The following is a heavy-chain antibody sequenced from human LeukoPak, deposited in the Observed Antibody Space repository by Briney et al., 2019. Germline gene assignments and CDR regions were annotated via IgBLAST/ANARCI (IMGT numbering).Heavy chain of an antibody. CDR2: ISYDGSNK. CDR3: AGGHLGPMVRGVMNDY. D-gene: IGHD3-10*01. J-gene: IGHJ4*02. CDR1: GFTFSSYA. Sequence: PGGSLRLSCAASGFTFSSYAMHWVRQAPGKGLEWVAVISYDGSNKYYADSVKGRFTISRDNSKNTLYLQMNSLRAEDTAVYYCAGGHLGPMVRGVMNDYWGQGTLVTVSS. V-gene: IGHV3-30-3*01.